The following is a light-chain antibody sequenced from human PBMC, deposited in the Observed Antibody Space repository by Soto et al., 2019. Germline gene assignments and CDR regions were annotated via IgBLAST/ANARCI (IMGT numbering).Light chain of an antibody. CDR1: SSDVGSYNL. J-gene: IGLJ2*01. V-gene: IGLV2-23*01. CDR2: EGS. CDR3: CSYAGSSSHVV. Sequence: QSALTQPASVSGSPGQSITISCTGTSSDVGSYNLVSWYQQHPGKAHKLMIYEGSKRPSGVSNRFSGSKSGNTASLTISGLQAEDEADYYCCSYAGSSSHVVFGGGTQLTFL.